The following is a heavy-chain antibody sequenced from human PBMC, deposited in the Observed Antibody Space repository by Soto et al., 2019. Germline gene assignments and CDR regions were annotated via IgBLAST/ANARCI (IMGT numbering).Heavy chain of an antibody. CDR2: INPSGGST. J-gene: IGHJ6*02. D-gene: IGHD2-21*02. V-gene: IGHV1-46*03. CDR1: GYTFTSYS. CDR3: ARWGLDYNYDGMDV. Sequence: QVQLVQSGAEVKKPGASVKVSCKTSGYTFTSYSMHWARQAPGHGLEWMGIINPSGGSTSYAQKFLGRVTMTRDTSTSTLYMELSSLTSDDTAVYYCARWGLDYNYDGMDVWGQGTTVTVS.